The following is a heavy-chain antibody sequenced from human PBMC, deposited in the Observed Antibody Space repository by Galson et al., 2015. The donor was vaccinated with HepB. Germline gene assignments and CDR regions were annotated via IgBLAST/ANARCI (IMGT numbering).Heavy chain of an antibody. J-gene: IGHJ5*01. CDR2: ISTGGTYI. CDR3: ARASYEHDSSGYLWTGWFDS. Sequence: SLRLSCAASGFIFSTYSMHWVRQAPGMGLEWVSSISTGGTYIYYADSVKGRFTISRDNAKDSLFLQVNSLRAEDTAVYYCARASYEHDSSGYLWTGWFDSWGQGTLVSVSS. D-gene: IGHD3-22*01. V-gene: IGHV3-21*01. CDR1: GFIFSTYS.